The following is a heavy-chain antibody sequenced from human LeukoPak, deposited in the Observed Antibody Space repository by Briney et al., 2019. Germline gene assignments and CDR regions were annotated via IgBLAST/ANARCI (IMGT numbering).Heavy chain of an antibody. Sequence: GPSVKVSCKVSGYTLTELSMHWVRQPPGKWLEWRGGIDPEDGETIYTQKFHSRVTMTEDTSTDTAYMELSSLRSEETAVYYCANPVARNYYFDYWGQGTLVTVSS. CDR1: GYTLTELS. CDR2: IDPEDGET. CDR3: ANPVARNYYFDY. V-gene: IGHV1-24*01. D-gene: IGHD5-12*01. J-gene: IGHJ4*02.